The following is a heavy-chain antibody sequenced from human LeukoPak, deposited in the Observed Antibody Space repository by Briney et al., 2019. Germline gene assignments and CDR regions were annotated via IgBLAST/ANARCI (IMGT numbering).Heavy chain of an antibody. Sequence: GGSLRLSCAASGFTFSSYEMNWVRQAPGKGLEWVSYISSSGSTIYYADSVKRRFNISRDNAKNSLYLQMNSLRAEDTAVYYCARDGLPYYFDYWGQGNLVTVSS. CDR3: ARDGLPYYFDY. CDR1: GFTFSSYE. D-gene: IGHD5-12*01. V-gene: IGHV3-48*03. CDR2: ISSSGSTI. J-gene: IGHJ4*02.